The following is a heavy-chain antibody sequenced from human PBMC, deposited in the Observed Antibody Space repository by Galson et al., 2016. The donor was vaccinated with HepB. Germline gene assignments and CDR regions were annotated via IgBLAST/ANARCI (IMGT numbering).Heavy chain of an antibody. V-gene: IGHV1-18*01. CDR2: INTYNAKT. D-gene: IGHD3-9*01. J-gene: IGHJ4*02. CDR3: ARAQKMVLRFLDWVGYFVY. Sequence: SVKVSCKASGYTFTNYGLAWVRQAPGQGLERMGWINTYNAKTTYAQHFRGRVTMTADTSTSTGYMELKNLRSDDTAVYYCARAQKMVLRFLDWVGYFVYWGQGTLVTVSS. CDR1: GYTFTNYG.